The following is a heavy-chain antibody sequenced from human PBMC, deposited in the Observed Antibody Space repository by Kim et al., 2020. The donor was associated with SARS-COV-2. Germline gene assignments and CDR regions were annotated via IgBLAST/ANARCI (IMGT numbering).Heavy chain of an antibody. J-gene: IGHJ4*02. CDR3: ARDSRGFGQLHIDY. Sequence: AHSVKCRFTIPRENAKNYLYLQMNSLCGDDTAVYYCARDSRGFGQLHIDYWGQGTLVTFSS. D-gene: IGHD3-10*01. V-gene: IGHV3-11*06.